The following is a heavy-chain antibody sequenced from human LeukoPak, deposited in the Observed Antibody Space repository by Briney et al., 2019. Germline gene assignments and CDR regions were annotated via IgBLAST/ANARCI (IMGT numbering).Heavy chain of an antibody. CDR3: ARDLAVAGTRGSNWFDP. CDR1: GFTFSSYW. J-gene: IGHJ5*02. CDR2: IKQDGSEK. D-gene: IGHD6-19*01. V-gene: IGHV3-7*01. Sequence: GGSLRLSCAASGFTFSSYWMSWVRQAPGKGLEWVANIKQDGSEKYYVDSVKGRFTISRDNAKNSLYLQMNSLRAEDTAVYYCARDLAVAGTRGSNWFDPWGQGTLVTVSS.